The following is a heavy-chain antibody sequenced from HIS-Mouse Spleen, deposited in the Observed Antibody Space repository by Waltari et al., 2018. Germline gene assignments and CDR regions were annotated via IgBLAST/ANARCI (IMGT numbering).Heavy chain of an antibody. J-gene: IGHJ4*02. D-gene: IGHD7-27*01. CDR2: MNPNSGNT. CDR3: ARGLTGDLDY. V-gene: IGHV1-8*01. CDR1: GYIFTSYD. Sequence: QVQLVPSGAEVTKPGPSVTVSGKASGYIFTSYDTNWGRQATGQGLEWMGWMNPNSGNTGYAQKFQGRVTMTRNTSISTAYMELSSLRSEDTAVYYCARGLTGDLDYWGQGTLVTVSS.